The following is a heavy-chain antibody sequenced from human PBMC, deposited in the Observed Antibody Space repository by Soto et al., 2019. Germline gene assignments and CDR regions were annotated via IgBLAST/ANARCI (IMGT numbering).Heavy chain of an antibody. J-gene: IGHJ4*02. V-gene: IGHV3-11*01. CDR2: IGSTGSTI. D-gene: IGHD4-17*01. CDR1: GFTFSDCY. CDR3: ASRLNLRTASTFDY. Sequence: QVQLVESGGGLVKPGGSLRLSCAASGFTFSDCYMSWFRQAPWKGLEWISYIGSTGSTIYYADSVRGRFTIARDNAKNSLYLQMNSLRDEDTAVYYCASRLNLRTASTFDYWGQGTLVTVSS.